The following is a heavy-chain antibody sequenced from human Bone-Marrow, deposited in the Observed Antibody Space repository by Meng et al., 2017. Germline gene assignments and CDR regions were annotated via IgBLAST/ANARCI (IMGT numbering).Heavy chain of an antibody. CDR3: ARVVPYYYDSSGYCFDY. Sequence: SETLSFTCTVPGYSISSGYYWGWIRQPPGKGLEWIGSIYHSGSTYYNPSLKSRVTISVDTSKNQFSLKLSSVTAADTAVYYCARVVPYYYDSSGYCFDYWGQGTLVTVSS. V-gene: IGHV4-38-2*02. CDR1: GYSISSGYY. CDR2: IYHSGST. D-gene: IGHD3-22*01. J-gene: IGHJ4*02.